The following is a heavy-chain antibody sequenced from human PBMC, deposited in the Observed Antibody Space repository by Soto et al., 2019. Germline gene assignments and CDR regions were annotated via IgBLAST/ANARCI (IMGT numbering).Heavy chain of an antibody. Sequence: SETLSLTCTVSGGSISSSSYYWGWIRQPPGKGLEWIGSIYYSGSTYYNPSLKSRVTISVDTSKNQFSLKLSSVTAADTAVYYCARHRYSGPGIAGFDYWGQGTLVTVSS. J-gene: IGHJ4*02. CDR3: ARHRYSGPGIAGFDY. D-gene: IGHD6-13*01. CDR1: GGSISSSSYY. CDR2: IYYSGST. V-gene: IGHV4-39*01.